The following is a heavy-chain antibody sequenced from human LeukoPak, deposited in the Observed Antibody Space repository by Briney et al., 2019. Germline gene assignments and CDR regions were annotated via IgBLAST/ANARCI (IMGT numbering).Heavy chain of an antibody. CDR1: GFTFSSYG. D-gene: IGHD3-10*01. CDR3: ARAGITMVRGALYYFDY. V-gene: IGHV3-33*01. J-gene: IGHJ4*02. Sequence: GGSLRLSCAASGFTFSSYGMHWVRQAPGKGLEWVAVIWYDGSNKYYADSVKGRFTISRDNSKNTLYLQMNSLRAEDTAVYYCARAGITMVRGALYYFDYWGQGTLVTVSS. CDR2: IWYDGSNK.